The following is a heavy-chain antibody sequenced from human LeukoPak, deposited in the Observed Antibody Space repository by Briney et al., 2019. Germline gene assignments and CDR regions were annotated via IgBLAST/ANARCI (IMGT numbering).Heavy chain of an antibody. CDR3: ARDRSQWLASYFFDY. D-gene: IGHD6-19*01. CDR1: GFTFSSYD. Sequence: AGGSLRLSCAASGFTFSSYDMNWVRQAPGKGLEWVSHISSSGSTIYYADSVKGRFTISRDNAKNSLYLQMNSLRAEDTAVYYCARDRSQWLASYFFDYWGQGTLVTVAS. V-gene: IGHV3-48*03. J-gene: IGHJ4*02. CDR2: ISSSGSTI.